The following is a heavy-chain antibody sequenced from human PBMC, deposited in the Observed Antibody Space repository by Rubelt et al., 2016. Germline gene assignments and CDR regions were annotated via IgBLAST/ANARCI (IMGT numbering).Heavy chain of an antibody. CDR2: ISAYNGNT. CDR3: ARRDGYNWDDAFDI. J-gene: IGHJ3*02. CDR1: GYTFTSYG. V-gene: IGHV1-18*01. D-gene: IGHD5-24*01. Sequence: QVQLVQSGAEVKKPGASVKVSCKASGYTFTSYGISWVRQAPGQGLEWMGWISAYNGNTNYAQKLQGKGTMTTDESTCTVYMELRSLRSDDTAVYYCARRDGYNWDDAFDIWGQGTMVTVSS.